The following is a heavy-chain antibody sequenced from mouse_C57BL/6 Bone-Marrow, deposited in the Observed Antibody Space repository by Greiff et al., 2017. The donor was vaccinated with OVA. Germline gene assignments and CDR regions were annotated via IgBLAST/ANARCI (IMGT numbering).Heavy chain of an antibody. V-gene: IGHV5-6*01. CDR1: GFTFSSYG. CDR2: ISSGGSYT. D-gene: IGHD2-5*01. J-gene: IGHJ4*01. CDR3: ARQRAYYSNFYAMDY. Sequence: EVQLVESGGDLVKPGGSLKLSCAASGFTFSSYGMSWVRQTPDKRLEWVATISSGGSYTYYPDSVKGRFTISRDNAKNTLYLQMSSLKSEDTAMYYCARQRAYYSNFYAMDYWGQGTSVTVSS.